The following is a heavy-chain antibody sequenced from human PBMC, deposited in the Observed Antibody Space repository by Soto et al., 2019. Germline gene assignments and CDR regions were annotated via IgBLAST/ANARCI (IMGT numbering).Heavy chain of an antibody. Sequence: QVQLVQSGAEVKKPGSSVKVSCKASGGTFSSYTINWVRQAPGQGLEWMGMIIPILGIANYAQKFQDRVTTTADKSTSTAYMELSSLRSEDTAVYCCARRRGGRGEYWGQGTLVTVSS. CDR1: GGTFSSYT. CDR2: IIPILGIA. V-gene: IGHV1-69*02. D-gene: IGHD3-16*01. CDR3: ARRRGGRGEY. J-gene: IGHJ4*02.